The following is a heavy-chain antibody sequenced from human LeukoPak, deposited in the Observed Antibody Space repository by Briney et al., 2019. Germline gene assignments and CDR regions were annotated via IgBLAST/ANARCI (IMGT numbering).Heavy chain of an antibody. CDR3: ARQEGSSWYFHYMDV. CDR1: GASMSNYY. CDR2: FYHSGST. D-gene: IGHD6-13*01. Sequence: PSETLSLTCTVSGASMSNYYWSWIRQPPGKGLEWIGHFYHSGSTNYNPSLRSRVTISVDSSKNQFSLKLSSVTAADTAVYYCARQEGSSWYFHYMDVWGRGTTVTVSS. V-gene: IGHV4-59*08. J-gene: IGHJ6*03.